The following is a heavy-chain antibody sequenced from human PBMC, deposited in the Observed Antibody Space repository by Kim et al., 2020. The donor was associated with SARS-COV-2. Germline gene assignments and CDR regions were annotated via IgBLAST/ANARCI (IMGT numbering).Heavy chain of an antibody. D-gene: IGHD2-21*02. J-gene: IGHJ1*01. CDR1: GFSFTNFG. V-gene: IGHV3-64D*09. CDR2: IRSDGGRT. Sequence: GGSLRLSCSASGFSFTNFGMDWVRQAPGKGLEYVSSIRSDGGRTYYADSVKGRFTISRDTSQNTLYLQMSSLRAEDTAVYYCATFNCGSNCYQFFQYWG. CDR3: ATFNCGSNCYQFFQY.